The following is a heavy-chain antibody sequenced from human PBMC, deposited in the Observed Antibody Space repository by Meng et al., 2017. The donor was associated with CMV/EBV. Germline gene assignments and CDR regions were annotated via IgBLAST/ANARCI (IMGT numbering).Heavy chain of an antibody. Sequence: ASVKVSCKASGYTFTGYYMHRVRQAPGQGLEWMGWINPNSGGTNYAQKFQGRVTMTRDTSISTAYMELSRLRSDDTAVYYCARDRKVVPAGGWFDPWGQGTLVTVSS. CDR2: INPNSGGT. V-gene: IGHV1-2*02. D-gene: IGHD2-2*01. CDR3: ARDRKVVPAGGWFDP. J-gene: IGHJ5*02. CDR1: GYTFTGYY.